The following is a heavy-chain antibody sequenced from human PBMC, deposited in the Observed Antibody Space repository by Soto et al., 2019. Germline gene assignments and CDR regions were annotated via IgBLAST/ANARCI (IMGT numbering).Heavy chain of an antibody. CDR3: ARDNYYDSSGYYPGFDP. CDR2: IIPIFGTA. Sequence: SVKVSCKASGGTFSSYAISWVRQAPGQGLEWMGGIIPIFGTANYAQKFQGRVTITADESTSTAYMELSSLRSEDTAVYYCARDNYYDSSGYYPGFDPWGQGTLVTVS. J-gene: IGHJ5*02. CDR1: GGTFSSYA. V-gene: IGHV1-69*13. D-gene: IGHD3-22*01.